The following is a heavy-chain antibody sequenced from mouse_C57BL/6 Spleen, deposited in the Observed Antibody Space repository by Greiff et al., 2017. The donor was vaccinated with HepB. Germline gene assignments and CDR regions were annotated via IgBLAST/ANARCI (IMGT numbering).Heavy chain of an antibody. J-gene: IGHJ4*01. V-gene: IGHV1-50*01. CDR1: GYTFTSYW. D-gene: IGHD1-1*01. CDR3: ARSNYYGSSSYAMDY. CDR2: IDPSDSYT. Sequence: VQLQQPGAELVKPGASVKLSCKASGYTFTSYWMQWVKQRPGQGLEWIGEIDPSDSYTNYNQKFKGKATLTVDTSSSTAYMQLSSLTSEDSAVYYCARSNYYGSSSYAMDYWGQGTSVTVSS.